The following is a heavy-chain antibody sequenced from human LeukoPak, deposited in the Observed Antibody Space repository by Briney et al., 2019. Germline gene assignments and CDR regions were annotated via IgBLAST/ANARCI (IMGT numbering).Heavy chain of an antibody. Sequence: GGSLRLSCEASGFTFRSYAMSWVRQAPGKGLEWVSAISGSGGSTYYADSVKGRFTISRDNSKNTLYLQMNSLRAEDTAVYYCAKDVLRFLEWLLYGYFDYWGQGTLVTVSS. J-gene: IGHJ4*02. CDR2: ISGSGGST. CDR1: GFTFRSYA. D-gene: IGHD3-3*01. CDR3: AKDVLRFLEWLLYGYFDY. V-gene: IGHV3-23*01.